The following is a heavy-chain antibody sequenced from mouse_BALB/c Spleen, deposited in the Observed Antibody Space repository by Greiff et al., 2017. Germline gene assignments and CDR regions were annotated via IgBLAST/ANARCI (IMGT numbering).Heavy chain of an antibody. V-gene: IGHV8-12*01. CDR2: IYWDDDK. J-gene: IGHJ4*01. CDR3: ARSRGAMDY. Sequence: QGTLKESGPGILQPSQTLSLTCSFSGFSLSTSGMGVSWIRQPSGKGLEWLAHIYWDDDKRYNPSLKSRLTISKDTSSNQVFLKITSVDTADTATYYCARSRGAMDYWGQGTSVTVSS. CDR1: GFSLSTSGMG.